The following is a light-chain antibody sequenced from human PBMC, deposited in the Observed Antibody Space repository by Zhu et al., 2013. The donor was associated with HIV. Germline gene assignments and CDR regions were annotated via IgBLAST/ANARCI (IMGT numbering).Light chain of an antibody. CDR1: QSIGDL. CDR3: QYYSGNSVVG. J-gene: IGKJ4*01. V-gene: IGKV1-5*03. Sequence: DVQMTQSPSSLSASVGDRITITCRASQSIGDLLAWYHQKPGQAPKLLISKTSILESVDPSRFSGSGSGTEFTLSISRLQADDFGTYYCQYYSGNSVVGFGGRDHGGDQT. CDR2: KTS.